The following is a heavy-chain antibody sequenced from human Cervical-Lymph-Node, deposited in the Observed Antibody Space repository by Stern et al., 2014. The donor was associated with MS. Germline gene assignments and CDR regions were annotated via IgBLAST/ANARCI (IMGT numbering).Heavy chain of an antibody. Sequence: QVQLQESGPGLVKPSETLSLTCTVSGGSISGYYWSWIRQPPGKGLEWIGYIYNSGSTNYNPSLKSRVTISVDTSKNQFSLRLSSVTAADTAVYYCARNFDFRSYYYGWFDPWGQGTLVTVSS. CDR3: ARNFDFRSYYYGWFDP. J-gene: IGHJ5*02. D-gene: IGHD3-3*01. V-gene: IGHV4-59*01. CDR2: IYNSGST. CDR1: GGSISGYY.